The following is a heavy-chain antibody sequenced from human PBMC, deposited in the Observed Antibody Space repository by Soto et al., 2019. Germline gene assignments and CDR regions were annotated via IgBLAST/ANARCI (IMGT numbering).Heavy chain of an antibody. CDR3: THSRYSISWYPNWFDP. Sequence: QITLKESGPTLVIPTQTLRLTCTFSGFSLSTSGVGVGWIRQPPGKALEWLALIYWDDDKRYSSSLKSRLTITKDNSKNQVVLTMNSMDPVDTATYYCTHSRYSISWYPNWFDPWGQGTLVTVSS. D-gene: IGHD6-13*01. CDR2: IYWDDDK. CDR1: GFSLSTSGVG. J-gene: IGHJ5*02. V-gene: IGHV2-5*02.